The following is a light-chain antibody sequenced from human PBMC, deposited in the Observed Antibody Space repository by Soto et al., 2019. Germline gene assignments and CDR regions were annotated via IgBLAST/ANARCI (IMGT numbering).Light chain of an antibody. V-gene: IGLV2-14*03. J-gene: IGLJ2*01. Sequence: QSALTQPASVSGSPGQSITISCTGTSSDFDAYKFVSWYQQHPGKAPKLLIYDVRNRPSGVSNRFSGSKSDNAASLTISGLQAEDEADYYCSSYIATSTRFGGGTKLTVL. CDR2: DVR. CDR1: SSDFDAYKF. CDR3: SSYIATSTR.